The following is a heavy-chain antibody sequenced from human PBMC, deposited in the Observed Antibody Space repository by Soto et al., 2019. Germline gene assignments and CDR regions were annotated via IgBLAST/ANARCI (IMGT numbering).Heavy chain of an antibody. D-gene: IGHD3-3*01. CDR2: IIPIFGTA. J-gene: IGHJ6*02. CDR1: GGTFSSSA. Sequence: ASVTVSCKASGGTFSSSAISWVRQAPGQGLEWMGGIIPIFGTANYAQKFQGRVTITADKSTSTAYMELSSLRSEDTAVYYCARGPTIFGVVARMDVWGQGTTVTVSS. V-gene: IGHV1-69*06. CDR3: ARGPTIFGVVARMDV.